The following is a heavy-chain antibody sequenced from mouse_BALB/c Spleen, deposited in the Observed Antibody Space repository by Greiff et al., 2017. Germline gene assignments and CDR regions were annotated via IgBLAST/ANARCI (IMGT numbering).Heavy chain of an antibody. CDR1: GYTFTDYA. Sequence: QVQLQQSGAELVRPGVSVKISCKGSGYTFTDYAMHWVKQSHAKSLEWIGVISTYYVDASYNQKFKGKATMTVDKSSSTVYMELARLTSEDSAIYYCAREGGYAMDYWGQGTSVTVSS. CDR3: AREGGYAMDY. J-gene: IGHJ4*01. CDR2: ISTYYVDA. V-gene: IGHV1S137*01.